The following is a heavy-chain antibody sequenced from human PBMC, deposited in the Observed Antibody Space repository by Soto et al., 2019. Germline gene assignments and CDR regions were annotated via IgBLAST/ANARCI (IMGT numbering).Heavy chain of an antibody. CDR2: ISYDGSNK. Sequence: QVQLVESGGGVVQPGRSLRLSCAASGFTFSSYAMHWVRQAPGKGLEWVAVISYDGSNKYYADSVKGRFTISRDNSKNTLYLQMNSLRAEDKAVYYCARDRSNYYDSSGYYPNDAFDIWGQGTMVTVSS. J-gene: IGHJ3*02. CDR3: ARDRSNYYDSSGYYPNDAFDI. V-gene: IGHV3-30-3*01. CDR1: GFTFSSYA. D-gene: IGHD3-22*01.